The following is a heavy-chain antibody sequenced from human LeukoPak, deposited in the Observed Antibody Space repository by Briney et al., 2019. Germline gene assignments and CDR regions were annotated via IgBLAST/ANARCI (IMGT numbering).Heavy chain of an antibody. Sequence: GGSLRRSCATSGFTFSSYWMHWVRQAPGKGLVWVSRINTDGSSTNYADSVKGRFTISRDNAKNTLYLQMNSLGAEDTAVYYCARGTFTIFGVVDYWGQGTLVTVSS. CDR3: ARGTFTIFGVVDY. CDR1: GFTFSSYW. D-gene: IGHD3-3*01. V-gene: IGHV3-74*01. J-gene: IGHJ4*02. CDR2: INTDGSST.